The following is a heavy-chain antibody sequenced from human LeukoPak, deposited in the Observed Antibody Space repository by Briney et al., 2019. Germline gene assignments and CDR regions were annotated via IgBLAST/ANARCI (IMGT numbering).Heavy chain of an antibody. D-gene: IGHD1-14*01. CDR2: ISGSDGHT. CDR3: AKVHSVRTII. CDR1: GFTFSDYT. V-gene: IGHV3-23*01. J-gene: IGHJ4*02. Sequence: GGSLRLSCAAPGFTFSDYTLTRVPQAPGEGLEWLSAISGSDGHTFYADSVKGRFTLSRDNSKNTLYLQMNNLRADDTAIYYCAKVHSVRTIIWGQGTLVIVSS.